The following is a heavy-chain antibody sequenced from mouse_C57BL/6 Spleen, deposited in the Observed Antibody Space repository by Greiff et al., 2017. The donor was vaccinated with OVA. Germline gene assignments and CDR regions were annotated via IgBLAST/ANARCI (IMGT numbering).Heavy chain of an antibody. Sequence: LQESGAELARPGASVKLSCKASGYTFTSYGISWVKQRTGQGLEWIGEIYPRSGNTYYNEKFKGKATLTADKSSSTAYMELRSLTSEDSAVYFCARYPLAYWGQGTLVTVSA. J-gene: IGHJ3*01. CDR2: IYPRSGNT. CDR1: GYTFTSYG. V-gene: IGHV1-81*01. CDR3: ARYPLAY.